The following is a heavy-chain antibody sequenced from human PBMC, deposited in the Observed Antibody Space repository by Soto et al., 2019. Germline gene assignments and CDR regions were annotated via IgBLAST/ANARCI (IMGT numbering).Heavy chain of an antibody. J-gene: IGHJ6*02. CDR1: GGTFSSYA. V-gene: IGHV1-69*01. CDR3: ARGVVVPAAMPDVYYYGMGV. Sequence: QVQLVQSGAEVKKPGSSVKVSCKASGGTFSSYAISWVRQAPGQGLEWMGGIIPIFGTANYAQKFQGRVTITADESTSTAYMELSSLRSEDTAVYYCARGVVVPAAMPDVYYYGMGVWGQGTTVTVSS. D-gene: IGHD2-2*01. CDR2: IIPIFGTA.